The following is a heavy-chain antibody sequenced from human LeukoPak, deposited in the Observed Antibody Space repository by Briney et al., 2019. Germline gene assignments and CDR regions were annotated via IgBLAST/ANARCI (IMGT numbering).Heavy chain of an antibody. V-gene: IGHV3-23*01. D-gene: IGHD3-3*01. Sequence: GGSLRLSCAASGFTFSSYAMSWVRQAPGKGLEWVSAISGSGGSTYYADSVKGRFTISRDNSKNTLYLQMNSLRAEDTAVYYCAKVHLGDDFWSGHGLDYWGQGTLVTVSS. J-gene: IGHJ4*02. CDR1: GFTFSSYA. CDR2: ISGSGGST. CDR3: AKVHLGDDFWSGHGLDY.